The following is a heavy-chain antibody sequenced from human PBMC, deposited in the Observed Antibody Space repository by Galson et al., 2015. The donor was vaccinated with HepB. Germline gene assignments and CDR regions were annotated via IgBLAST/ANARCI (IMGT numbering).Heavy chain of an antibody. V-gene: IGHV3-23*01. CDR2: ITNNGGST. Sequence: SLRLSCAASGFTFSSYAMSWVRQAPGKGLEWVSTITNNGGSTYYADSVKGHFTISRGNSKNTLYLQMNSLNSLRAEDTAVYYCAKGYNSVESSFQHWGQGTLVTVSS. J-gene: IGHJ1*01. D-gene: IGHD6-19*01. CDR1: GFTFSSYA. CDR3: AKGYNSVESSFQH.